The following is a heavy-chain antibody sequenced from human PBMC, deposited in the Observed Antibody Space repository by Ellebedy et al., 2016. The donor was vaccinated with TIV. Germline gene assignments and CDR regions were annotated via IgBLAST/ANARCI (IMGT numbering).Heavy chain of an antibody. D-gene: IGHD4-17*01. J-gene: IGHJ6*02. Sequence: AASVKVTCKASGYTFTSYGISWVRQAPGQGLEWMGWISAYNGNTNYAQKLQGRVTMTTDTSPSTAYMELRSLRSDDTAVYYCARVYGEGFSGMDVWGQGTTVTVSS. CDR1: GYTFTSYG. CDR3: ARVYGEGFSGMDV. CDR2: ISAYNGNT. V-gene: IGHV1-18*04.